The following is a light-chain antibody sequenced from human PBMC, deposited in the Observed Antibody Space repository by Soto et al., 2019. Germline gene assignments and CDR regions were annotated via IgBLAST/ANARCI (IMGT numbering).Light chain of an antibody. Sequence: AIQMTQSPSSLSASVGDRVIITCRASQAIRTELGWYQQRPGKAPKLLIYGTSNLQSGVPSRFSGSGSGTDFTLTINGLQPEDFATYYCLQDYSYPRTFVQGTKVDVK. J-gene: IGKJ1*01. CDR2: GTS. CDR3: LQDYSYPRT. CDR1: QAIRTE. V-gene: IGKV1-6*01.